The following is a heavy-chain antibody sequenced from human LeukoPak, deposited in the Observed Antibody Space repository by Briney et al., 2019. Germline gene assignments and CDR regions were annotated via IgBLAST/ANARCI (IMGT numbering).Heavy chain of an antibody. D-gene: IGHD4-23*01. V-gene: IGHV3-74*01. Sequence: GGSLRLSCADSGFTFSSYWMHWVRQAPGKGLVWVSRIDRDGSRINYADSVKGRFTISRDNGKNTLFLQMNSLRAEDAAVYYCVRGNDYGGPHYWGQGTLVTVSS. CDR2: IDRDGSRI. J-gene: IGHJ4*02. CDR3: VRGNDYGGPHY. CDR1: GFTFSSYW.